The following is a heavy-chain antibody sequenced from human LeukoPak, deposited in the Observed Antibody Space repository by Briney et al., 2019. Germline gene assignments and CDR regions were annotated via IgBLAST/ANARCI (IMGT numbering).Heavy chain of an antibody. J-gene: IGHJ4*02. CDR2: MYLSGTT. CDR3: AKDGTAMVTNSFDY. Sequence: PSETLSLTCTVSGDSINSLDLWSWVRQPPGKGLEWIGEMYLSGTTHSNPSVKSRVTISIDKSKNQFFLNLSSVTAADTAVYYCAKDGTAMVTNSFDYWGQGTLVTVSS. D-gene: IGHD5-18*01. CDR1: GDSINSLDL. V-gene: IGHV4-4*02.